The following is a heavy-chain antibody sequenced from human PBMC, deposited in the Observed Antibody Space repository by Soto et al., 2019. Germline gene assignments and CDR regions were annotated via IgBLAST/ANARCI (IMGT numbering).Heavy chain of an antibody. J-gene: IGHJ4*02. D-gene: IGHD2-8*01. Sequence: QVHLVASGGGLVKPGGSLRLSCVASGITLSDHYMTWIRQAPGKGLEWLSYISNSDYTTYYADSVKGRFTISRDNAKNSLYLQLNGLSVEDTAVYYCASGKWSLDYWGQGILVTVSS. CDR1: GITLSDHY. CDR2: ISNSDYTT. V-gene: IGHV3-11*01. CDR3: ASGKWSLDY.